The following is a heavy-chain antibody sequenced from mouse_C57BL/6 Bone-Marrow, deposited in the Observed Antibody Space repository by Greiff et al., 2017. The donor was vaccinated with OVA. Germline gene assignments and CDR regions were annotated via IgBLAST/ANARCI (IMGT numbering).Heavy chain of an antibody. J-gene: IGHJ3*01. CDR1: GYSFTDSN. D-gene: IGHD1-1*01. CDR3: AREGSSSYLGEFAV. V-gene: IGHV1-39*01. Sequence: EVQLQQSGPELVKPGASVKISCKASGYSFTDSNMNWVKQSNGKSLEWIGVINPNYGTTSYNQKFKGKATLTVDQSSSTAYMQLNSLTSEDSAVYYCAREGSSSYLGEFAVWGQGTLVTVSA. CDR2: INPNYGTT.